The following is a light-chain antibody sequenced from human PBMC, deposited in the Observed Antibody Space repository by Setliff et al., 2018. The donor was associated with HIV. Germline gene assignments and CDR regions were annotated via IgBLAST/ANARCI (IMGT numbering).Light chain of an antibody. CDR2: DVT. CDR3: SSRIVSSALHV. CDR1: SSDVGGYNY. V-gene: IGLV2-14*01. J-gene: IGLJ1*01. Sequence: QSVLTQPASVSGSPGQSITISCTGTSSDVGGYNYVSWYQQHPGKAPKLMIYDVTKRPSGVSNRFSGSKSGNTASLTISGLQAEDEADYYCSSRIVSSALHVFGTGTKVTVL.